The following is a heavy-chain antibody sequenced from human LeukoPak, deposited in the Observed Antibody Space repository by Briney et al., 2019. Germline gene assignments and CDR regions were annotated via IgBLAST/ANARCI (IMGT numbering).Heavy chain of an antibody. Sequence: GASVKVSCKASGYTFTSYDINWVRQATGQGLEWMGWMNPNSGNTGYAQKFQGRVTITRNTSISTAYMELSSLRSEDTAVYYCARGRIGTTVTIRHGHDYYYYMDVWGKGTTVTVSS. CDR1: GYTFTSYD. D-gene: IGHD4-17*01. CDR3: ARGRIGTTVTIRHGHDYYYYMDV. V-gene: IGHV1-8*03. J-gene: IGHJ6*03. CDR2: MNPNSGNT.